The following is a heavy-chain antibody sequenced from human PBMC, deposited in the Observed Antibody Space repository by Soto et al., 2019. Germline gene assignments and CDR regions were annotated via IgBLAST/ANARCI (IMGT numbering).Heavy chain of an antibody. J-gene: IGHJ4*02. CDR1: GYTFTSYG. CDR3: ARDRSSGWDYYFDY. D-gene: IGHD6-19*01. V-gene: IGHV1-18*01. Sequence: ASVKVSFKASGYTFTSYGISWVRQAPGQGLEWMGWISAYNGNTNYAQKLQGRVTMTTDTSTSTAYMELRSLRSDDTAVYYCARDRSSGWDYYFDYWGQGTLVTVSS. CDR2: ISAYNGNT.